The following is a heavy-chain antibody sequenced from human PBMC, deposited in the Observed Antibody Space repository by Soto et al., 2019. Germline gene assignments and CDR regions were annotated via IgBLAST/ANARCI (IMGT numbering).Heavy chain of an antibody. CDR3: ARVEAVAVTWWYFDL. V-gene: IGHV3-30*03. CDR1: GFTFSSYA. D-gene: IGHD6-19*01. Sequence: QVQLVESGGGVVQPGRSLRLSCAASGFTFSSYAMHWVRQAPGKGLEWVALISYDGSNKYYADSVKGRFTIYRDNSKNTVYMEMNSLRTEDTAVYYCARVEAVAVTWWYFDLWGRGTLVTVSS. CDR2: ISYDGSNK. J-gene: IGHJ2*01.